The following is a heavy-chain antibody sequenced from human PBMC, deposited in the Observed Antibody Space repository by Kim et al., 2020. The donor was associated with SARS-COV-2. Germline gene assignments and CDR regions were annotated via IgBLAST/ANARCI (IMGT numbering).Heavy chain of an antibody. CDR1: GFTFSSYG. D-gene: IGHD6-13*01. V-gene: IGHV3-30*18. J-gene: IGHJ4*02. CDR2: ISYDGSNK. Sequence: GGSLRLSCAASGFTFSSYGMHWVRQAPGKGLEWVAVISYDGSNKYYADSVKGRFTISRDNSKNTLYLQMNSLRAEDTAVYYCAKGKGIAAAGRQGLDYWGQGTLVTVSS. CDR3: AKGKGIAAAGRQGLDY.